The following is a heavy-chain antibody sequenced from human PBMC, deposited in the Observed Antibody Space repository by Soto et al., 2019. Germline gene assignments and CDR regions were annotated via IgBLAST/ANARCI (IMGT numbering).Heavy chain of an antibody. CDR1: GFSLSTSGVG. CDR3: AHSQAIAAAGGYFQH. CDR2: IYLNDDK. Sequence: SGPTLVNPTQTLTLTCTFSGFSLSTSGVGVGWIRQPPGKALEWLALIYLNDDKRHSPSLKSRLTITKDTSKNQVVLTMTNMDPVDTATYYCAHSQAIAAAGGYFQHWGQGTLVTAPQ. J-gene: IGHJ1*01. V-gene: IGHV2-5*01. D-gene: IGHD6-13*01.